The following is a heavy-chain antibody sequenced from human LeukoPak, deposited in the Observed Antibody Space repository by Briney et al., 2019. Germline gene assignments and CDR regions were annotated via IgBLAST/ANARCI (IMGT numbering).Heavy chain of an antibody. V-gene: IGHV3-48*01. CDR1: GFTFSSVS. CDR3: AIDFWTGHDY. CDR2: ISYSSSLI. Sequence: PGGSLRLSCVASGFTFSSVSMHWVRQAPGKELEWVSYISYSSSLIYYADSVKGRFTISRDNAKNSLYLQMNSLRAEDTAVYYCAIDFWTGHDYWGQGALVTVSS. D-gene: IGHD3/OR15-3a*01. J-gene: IGHJ4*02.